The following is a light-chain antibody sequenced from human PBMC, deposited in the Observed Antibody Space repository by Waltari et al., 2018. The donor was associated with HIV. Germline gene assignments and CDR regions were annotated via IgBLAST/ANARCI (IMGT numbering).Light chain of an antibody. J-gene: IGKJ1*01. CDR1: QGISNY. CDR3: QQSYSSLGT. V-gene: IGKV1-39*01. CDR2: AAS. Sequence: DIQMTQSPASLSASVGDRVTITCRASQGISNYLNWYQQQPGKAPKLLIFAASSLEYGVPPRFTGSGSGTDFTLTISSLQPEDSATYYCQQSYSSLGTFGQGTKVEV.